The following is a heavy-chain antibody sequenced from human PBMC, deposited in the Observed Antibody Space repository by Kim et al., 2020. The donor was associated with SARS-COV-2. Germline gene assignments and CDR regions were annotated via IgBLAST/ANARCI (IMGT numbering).Heavy chain of an antibody. CDR2: IHPGDSNI. V-gene: IGHV5-51*01. CDR1: GYNFPKYY. J-gene: IGHJ3*01. Sequence: GESLKISCEASGYNFPKYYIAWVRQMPGKGLEWMGVIHPGDSNIKYSPSFQGQVTISADKSIDTAYLQWNSLKTSDTAMYYCARPHPSYFYDTSGYVAFDLWGQGTLVIVSS. CDR3: ARPHPSYFYDTSGYVAFDL. D-gene: IGHD3-22*01.